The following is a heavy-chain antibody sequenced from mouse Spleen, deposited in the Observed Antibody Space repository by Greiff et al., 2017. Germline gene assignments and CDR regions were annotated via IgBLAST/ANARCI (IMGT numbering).Heavy chain of an antibody. CDR1: GYTFTSYW. J-gene: IGHJ2*01. V-gene: IGHV1-7*01. CDR2: INPSTGYT. Sequence: VQLQQSGAELAKPGASVKMSCKASGYTFTSYWMHWVKQRPGQGLEWIGYINPSTGYTEYNQKFKDKATLTADKSSSTAYMQLSSPTSEDSAVYYCARLYYGLDYWGQGTTLTVSS. CDR3: ARLYYGLDY. D-gene: IGHD2-1*01.